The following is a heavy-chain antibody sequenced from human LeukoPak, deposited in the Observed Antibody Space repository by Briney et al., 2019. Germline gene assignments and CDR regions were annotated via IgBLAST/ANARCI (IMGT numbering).Heavy chain of an antibody. CDR2: ISGSSSFT. D-gene: IGHD3-10*01. J-gene: IGHJ4*02. CDR3: ARWFGSGSYYGY. Sequence: GGSLRLSCAASGFTFSSYNMNWVRQAPGKGLEWVSYISGSSSFTKYADSVKGRFTISRDNAKNSLYLQMSSLRAEDTAVYYCARWFGSGSYYGYWGQGTLVTVSS. V-gene: IGHV3-21*05. CDR1: GFTFSSYN.